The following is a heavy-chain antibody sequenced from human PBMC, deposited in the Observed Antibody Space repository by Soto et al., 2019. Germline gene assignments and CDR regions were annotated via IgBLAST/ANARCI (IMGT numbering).Heavy chain of an antibody. D-gene: IGHD6-19*01. CDR3: ARTTAVAGTPEFDY. J-gene: IGHJ4*02. CDR1: GFAFSSFA. CDR2: ISYDDGSNK. Sequence: QVHLVESGGGVVQPGRSLRLSCAASGFAFSSFAMHWVRQAPGKGLEWVAVISYDDGSNKNYADSVKGRFTISRDNSKNTLYLQMSSLRAEDTAVYYCARTTAVAGTPEFDYWGQGTLVTVSS. V-gene: IGHV3-30-3*01.